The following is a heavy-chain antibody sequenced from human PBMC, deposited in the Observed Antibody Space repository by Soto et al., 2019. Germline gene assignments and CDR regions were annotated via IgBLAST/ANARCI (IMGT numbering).Heavy chain of an antibody. V-gene: IGHV3-21*01. CDR2: ITDRSSYI. CDR3: ARDFLGCSGARCQSEGFDY. Sequence: EVQLVESGGGLVKPGGSLRLSCAASGFTFSSYTMNWVRQAPGQGLEWVSSITDRSSYIYHADSVKGRFTVSRDNAQNSLYLQMNSLRAEDTAVYYCARDFLGCSGARCQSEGFDYWGQGTLVTVSS. J-gene: IGHJ4*02. D-gene: IGHD2-15*01. CDR1: GFTFSSYT.